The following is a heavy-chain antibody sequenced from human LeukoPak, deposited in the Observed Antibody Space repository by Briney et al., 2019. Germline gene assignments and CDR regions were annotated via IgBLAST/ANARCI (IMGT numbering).Heavy chain of an antibody. V-gene: IGHV3-23*01. D-gene: IGHD3-22*01. J-gene: IGHJ4*02. CDR2: ISGSGGST. CDR3: AKDHSSGYSDY. Sequence: GGSLRLSCAASGFTFSSYGMSWVRQTPGKGLEWVSAISGSGGSTYYADSVKGRFTISRDNSKNTLYLQMNSLRAEDTAVYYCAKDHSSGYSDYWGQGTLVTVSS. CDR1: GFTFSSYG.